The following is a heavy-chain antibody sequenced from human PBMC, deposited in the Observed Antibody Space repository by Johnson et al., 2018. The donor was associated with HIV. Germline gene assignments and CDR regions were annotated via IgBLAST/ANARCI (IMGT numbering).Heavy chain of an antibody. J-gene: IGHJ3*02. CDR2: IRYDGSNK. CDR1: GFTFSSYG. CDR3: AKDRMYDYGDYGGAFDI. V-gene: IGHV3-30*02. Sequence: QVQLVESGGGLIQPGGSLRLSCAASGFTFSSYGMHWVRQAPGKGLEWVAFIRYDGSNKYYADSVKGRFTISRDNSKNTLYLQMKSLRAEDTALYYCAKDRMYDYGDYGGAFDIWGQGTVVTVSS. D-gene: IGHD4-17*01.